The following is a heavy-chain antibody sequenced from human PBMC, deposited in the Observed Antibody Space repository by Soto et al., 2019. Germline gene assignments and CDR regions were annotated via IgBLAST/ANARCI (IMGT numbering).Heavy chain of an antibody. Sequence: GESLKISCAASGFTFSSYWMHWVRQAPGKGLVWVSRINSDGSSTSYADSVKGRFTISRDNAKNTLYLQMNSLRAEDTAVYYCAREIGSGRQANWFDPWGQGTLVTVSS. J-gene: IGHJ5*02. V-gene: IGHV3-74*01. D-gene: IGHD3-10*01. CDR3: AREIGSGRQANWFDP. CDR2: INSDGSST. CDR1: GFTFSSYW.